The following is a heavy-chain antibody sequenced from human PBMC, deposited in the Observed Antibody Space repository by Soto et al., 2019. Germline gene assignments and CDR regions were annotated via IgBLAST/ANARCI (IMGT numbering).Heavy chain of an antibody. CDR1: GGSISSLY. D-gene: IGHD3-22*01. CDR2: IYYSGST. J-gene: IGHJ3*02. CDR3: ARGLISGYYLYDAFDI. Sequence: PSQTLSLTCTVSGGSISSLYWSWISQPPGKGLEWIGYIYYSGSTNYNPSLKSRVTISVDTSKNQFSLKLSSVTAADTAVYYCARGLISGYYLYDAFDIWGQGTMVTVSS. V-gene: IGHV4-59*11.